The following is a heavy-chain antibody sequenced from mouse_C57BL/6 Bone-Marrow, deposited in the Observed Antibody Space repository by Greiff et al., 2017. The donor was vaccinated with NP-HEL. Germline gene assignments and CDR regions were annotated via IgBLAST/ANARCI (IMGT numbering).Heavy chain of an antibody. Sequence: VKLVESGPGLVAPSQSLSITCTVSGFSFTSYAISWVRQPPGKGLEWLGVIWTGGGTNYNSALKSRLSISKDNSKSQVFLKMNSLQTDDTARYYCARNEDGSDWYFDVWGTGTTVTVSS. V-gene: IGHV2-9-1*01. CDR3: ARNEDGSDWYFDV. CDR2: IWTGGGT. D-gene: IGHD1-1*01. CDR1: GFSFTSYA. J-gene: IGHJ1*03.